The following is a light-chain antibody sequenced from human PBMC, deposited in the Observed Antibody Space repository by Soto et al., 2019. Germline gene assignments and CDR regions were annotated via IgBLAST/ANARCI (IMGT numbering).Light chain of an antibody. Sequence: EIVLTQSPGTLSLSPGERATLSCRASQSVSSSYLAWYQQKPGQAPRLLIYGASSRATGIPDRFSGSGSGTDFTLTISRLEPEDFAVYYCQQYGSSPPYTFGQGTQVAIK. J-gene: IGKJ1*01. CDR3: QQYGSSPPYT. V-gene: IGKV3-20*01. CDR1: QSVSSSY. CDR2: GAS.